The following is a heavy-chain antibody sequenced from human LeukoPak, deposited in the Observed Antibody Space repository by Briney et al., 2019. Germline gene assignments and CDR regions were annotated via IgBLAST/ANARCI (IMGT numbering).Heavy chain of an antibody. V-gene: IGHV1-2*02. CDR1: GYTFTGYY. CDR3: ARAFYPDFGGNSEAEYFQH. D-gene: IGHD4-23*01. J-gene: IGHJ1*01. CDR2: INPNSGGT. Sequence: ASVKVSCKASGYTFTGYYMHWVRQAPGQGLEWMGWINPNSGGTNYAQKFQGRVTMTRDTSISTAYMELSRLRSDDTAVYYCARAFYPDFGGNSEAEYFQHWGQGTLVTVSS.